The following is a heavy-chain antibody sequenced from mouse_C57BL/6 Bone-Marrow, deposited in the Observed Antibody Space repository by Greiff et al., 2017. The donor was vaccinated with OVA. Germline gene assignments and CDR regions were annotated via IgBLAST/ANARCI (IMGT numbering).Heavy chain of an antibody. CDR3: ARAGDGYYERYFDY. J-gene: IGHJ2*01. CDR1: GYAFSSYW. D-gene: IGHD2-3*01. V-gene: IGHV1-80*01. CDR2: IYPGDGDT. Sequence: VQLQQSGAELVKPGASVKISCKASGYAFSSYWMNWVKQRPGKGLEWIGKIYPGDGDTNYNGKFKGKATLTADKSSSTAYMQLSSLTSEDSAVYFCARAGDGYYERYFDYWGQGTTLTVSS.